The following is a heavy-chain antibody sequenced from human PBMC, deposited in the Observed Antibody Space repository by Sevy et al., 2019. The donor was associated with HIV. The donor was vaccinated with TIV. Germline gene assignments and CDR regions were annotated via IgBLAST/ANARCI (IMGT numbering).Heavy chain of an antibody. J-gene: IGHJ4*02. V-gene: IGHV3-23*01. Sequence: GGSLRLSCAASGFAFYDYSMSWIRQAPGKGLGWVATLSFGCGKINHADSVKGRFPISRDNSKNAFYLQMDNLRVEDTALYYCAREGCTRPHDYWGQGTRVTVSS. CDR1: GFAFYDYS. D-gene: IGHD2-8*01. CDR3: AREGCTRPHDY. CDR2: LSFGCGKI.